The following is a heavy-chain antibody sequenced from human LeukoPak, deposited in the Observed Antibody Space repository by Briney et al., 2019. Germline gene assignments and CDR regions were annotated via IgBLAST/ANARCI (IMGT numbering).Heavy chain of an antibody. J-gene: IGHJ4*02. Sequence: SETLSLTCPVAGGSISSYYRSWIRQPAGEGLEWIGRIYTSGSTNYNPSLKSRVTMSVDTSKNQFSLKLSSVTAADTAVYYCAREAYYDSSGYTYWGQGTLVTVSS. D-gene: IGHD3-22*01. V-gene: IGHV4-4*07. CDR3: AREAYYDSSGYTY. CDR2: IYTSGST. CDR1: GGSISSYY.